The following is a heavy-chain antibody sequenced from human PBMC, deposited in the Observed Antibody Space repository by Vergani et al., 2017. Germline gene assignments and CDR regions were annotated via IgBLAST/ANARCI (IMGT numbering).Heavy chain of an antibody. Sequence: QVQLQESGPGLVKPSETLSLTCTVSGGSISSYYWSWIRQPPGKGLEWIGYIYTSGSTNYNPSLKSRVTISVDTSKNQFSLKLSSVTAADTAVYYCARDTSSSHQEETYYYYGMDVWGQGTTVTVSS. CDR2: IYTSGST. D-gene: IGHD6-13*01. CDR3: ARDTSSSHQEETYYYYGMDV. J-gene: IGHJ6*02. V-gene: IGHV4-4*08. CDR1: GGSISSYY.